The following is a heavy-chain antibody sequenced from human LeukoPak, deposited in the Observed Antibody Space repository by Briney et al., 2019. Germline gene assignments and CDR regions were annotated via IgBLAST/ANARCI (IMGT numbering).Heavy chain of an antibody. V-gene: IGHV3-53*01. CDR3: AKDASFGIAGEQLVQYYFDY. J-gene: IGHJ4*02. Sequence: PGGSLRLSCAASGFTVSSNYMSWVRQAPGKGLEWVSVIYSGGSTYYADSVKGRFTISRDNSKSTLYLQMNSLRAEDTAVYYCAKDASFGIAGEQLVQYYFDYWGQGTLVTVSS. CDR2: IYSGGST. D-gene: IGHD6-13*01. CDR1: GFTVSSNY.